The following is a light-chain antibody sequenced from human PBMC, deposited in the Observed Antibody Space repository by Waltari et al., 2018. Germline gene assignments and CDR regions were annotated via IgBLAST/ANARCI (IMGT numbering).Light chain of an antibody. V-gene: IGKV1-39*01. CDR1: QSISSY. J-gene: IGKJ2*01. CDR2: AAS. Sequence: DIQMTQSPSSLSASVGDRVTITCRGSQSISSYLNWYQQQPGKAPKLLIDAASSLQSGVPSRFRGSGSGTDFTLTISSLQPEECATYYCQQGYSTRPYTFGQGTKLEIK. CDR3: QQGYSTRPYT.